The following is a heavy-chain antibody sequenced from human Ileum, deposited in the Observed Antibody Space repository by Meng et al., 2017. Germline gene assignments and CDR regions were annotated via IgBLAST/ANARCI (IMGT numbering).Heavy chain of an antibody. CDR2: INTDGGDT. D-gene: IGHD7-27*01. Sequence: EGQLVESRCGLIPPWGSLGLSGSASGFTFRNQYMHWVRQAPGEGLIWVLRINTDGGDTTYADPVKGRFTISRDNAKNTVYLQLNSLRAEDTAVYYCAKDAGPNWGYNWFDSWGQGTLVTVSS. CDR1: GFTFRNQY. V-gene: IGHV3-74*01. CDR3: AKDAGPNWGYNWFDS. J-gene: IGHJ5*01.